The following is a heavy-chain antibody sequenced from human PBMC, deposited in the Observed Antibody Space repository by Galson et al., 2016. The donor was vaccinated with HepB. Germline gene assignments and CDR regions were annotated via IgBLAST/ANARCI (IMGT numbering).Heavy chain of an antibody. D-gene: IGHD5-24*01. CDR1: GGSISSGGYS. Sequence: TLSLTCTVSGGSISSGGYSWSWIRQPPGKGLEWIGYISSSGSAYYNPSLRSRFTISVDTSKNQFSVKTTSVTTADTAIYYCARGFAERWLQLPLPYFDYLGRGTLVTVSS. CDR3: ARGFAERWLQLPLPYFDY. V-gene: IGHV4-31*03. J-gene: IGHJ4*02. CDR2: ISSSGSA.